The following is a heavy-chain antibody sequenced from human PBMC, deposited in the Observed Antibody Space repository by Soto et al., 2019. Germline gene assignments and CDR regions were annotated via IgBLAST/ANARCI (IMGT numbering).Heavy chain of an antibody. CDR3: AKDLGNLENERVVPVDY. CDR1: GFTFSSYA. Sequence: GGSLRLSCAASGFTFSSYAMSWVRQAPGKGLEWVSAISGSGGSTYYADSVKGRFTISRDNSKNTLYLQMNSLRAEDTAVYYCAKDLGNLENERVVPVDYWGQGPLVTVSS. CDR2: ISGSGGST. J-gene: IGHJ4*02. V-gene: IGHV3-23*01. D-gene: IGHD2-2*01.